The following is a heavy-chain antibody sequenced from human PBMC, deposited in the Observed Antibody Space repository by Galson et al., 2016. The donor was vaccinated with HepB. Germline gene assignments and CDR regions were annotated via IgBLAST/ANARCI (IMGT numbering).Heavy chain of an antibody. J-gene: IGHJ4*02. D-gene: IGHD2-2*02. Sequence: SLRLSCATSGFTLTHYGMLWVRQAPGKGLEWVAVIWYDGSYKYYADSVEGRFTISRDISENTEYLQMNSLRGEDTAVYYCAREIPHMVHGGLDYWGQGTLVTVSS. CDR3: AREIPHMVHGGLDY. V-gene: IGHV3-33*01. CDR2: IWYDGSYK. CDR1: GFTLTHYG.